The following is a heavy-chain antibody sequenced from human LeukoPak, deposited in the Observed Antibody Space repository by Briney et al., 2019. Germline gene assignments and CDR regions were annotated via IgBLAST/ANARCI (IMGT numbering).Heavy chain of an antibody. V-gene: IGHV3-74*01. CDR3: ARELGIAARLFDY. CDR2: INSDGSST. Sequence: PGGSLRLSCAASGFTFSSYWMHWVRQAPGKGLVGVSRINSDGSSTSYADSVKGRFTISRDNAKNTLYLQMNSLTAEDTAVYYCARELGIAARLFDYWGQGTLVTVSS. J-gene: IGHJ4*02. CDR1: GFTFSSYW. D-gene: IGHD6-6*01.